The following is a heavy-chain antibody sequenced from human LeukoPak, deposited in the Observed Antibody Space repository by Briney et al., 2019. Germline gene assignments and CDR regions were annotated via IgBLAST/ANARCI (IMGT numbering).Heavy chain of an antibody. Sequence: SETLSLTCTVSGGSISSGSYYWSWIRQPAGKGLEWIGRIYTSGSTNYNPSLKSRVTISVDTSKNQFSLKLSSVTAADTAVYYCARVYSSTPFFDYWGQGTLVTVSS. CDR2: IYTSGST. V-gene: IGHV4-61*02. J-gene: IGHJ4*02. D-gene: IGHD6-13*01. CDR3: ARVYSSTPFFDY. CDR1: GGSISSGSYY.